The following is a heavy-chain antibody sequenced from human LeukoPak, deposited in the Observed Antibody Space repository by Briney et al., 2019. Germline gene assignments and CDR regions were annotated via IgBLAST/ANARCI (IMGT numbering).Heavy chain of an antibody. CDR1: GFTFSGSA. J-gene: IGHJ6*03. CDR2: IRSKANSYAT. V-gene: IGHV3-73*01. D-gene: IGHD2-2*01. CDR3: TARDCSSTSCQGDYYYYMDV. Sequence: PGGSLRLSCAASGFTFSGSAMHWVRQASGKGLEWVGRIRSKANSYATAYAASVKGRFTISRDDSKNTAYLQMNSLKTEDTAVYYCTARDCSSTSCQGDYYYYMDVWGKGTTVTVSS.